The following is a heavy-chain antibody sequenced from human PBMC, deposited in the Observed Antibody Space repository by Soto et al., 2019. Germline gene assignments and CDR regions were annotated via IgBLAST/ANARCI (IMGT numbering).Heavy chain of an antibody. CDR1: GFSLTTGGEG. Sequence: QITLKESGPTLVNPTQTLTLTCTLSGFSLTTGGEGVGWIRQPPGKALEWLTNIYWDDDKRYSPSLKSSLTITRGTSTDQVVLTMTNMDPVDTATYYCAHRGCIGGSCYGYFQQWGQGTLVTVSS. CDR3: AHRGCIGGSCYGYFQQ. D-gene: IGHD2-15*01. V-gene: IGHV2-5*02. CDR2: IYWDDDK. J-gene: IGHJ1*01.